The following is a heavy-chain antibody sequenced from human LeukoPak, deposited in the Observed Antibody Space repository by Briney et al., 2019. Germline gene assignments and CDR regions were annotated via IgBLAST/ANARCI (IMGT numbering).Heavy chain of an antibody. CDR3: ARVPYYYDSSSEGDY. J-gene: IGHJ4*02. CDR1: GGSISSDGYY. D-gene: IGHD3-22*01. V-gene: IGHV4-31*03. CDR2: IYYSGTT. Sequence: PSQTLSLTCTVSGGSISSDGYYWTWIRQHPGKGLEWIGNIYYSGTTYYNPSLKSRVAISVDTSKNQFSLKLSSVTAADTAVYYCARVPYYYDSSSEGDYWGQGTLVTVSS.